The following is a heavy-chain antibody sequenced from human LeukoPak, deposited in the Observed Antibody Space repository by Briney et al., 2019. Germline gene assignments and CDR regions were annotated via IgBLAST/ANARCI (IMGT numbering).Heavy chain of an antibody. CDR3: ATESKRYSSPDY. D-gene: IGHD6-13*01. Sequence: ASVKVSCTVSGYTLTELSMHWVRQAPGKGLEWMGGFDPEDGETIYAQKFQGRVTMTEDTSTDTAYMELSSLRSEDTAVYYCATESKRYSSPDYWGQGTLVTVSS. CDR2: FDPEDGET. CDR1: GYTLTELS. V-gene: IGHV1-24*01. J-gene: IGHJ4*02.